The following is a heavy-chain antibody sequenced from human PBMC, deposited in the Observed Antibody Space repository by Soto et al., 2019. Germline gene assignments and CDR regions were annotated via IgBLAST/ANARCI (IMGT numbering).Heavy chain of an antibody. J-gene: IGHJ4*02. D-gene: IGHD5-12*01. V-gene: IGHV3-30*18. CDR2: ISYDGSNK. CDR1: GFTFSSYG. CDR3: AKAPYSGYEIDY. Sequence: QVKLVESGGGVVRPGRSLRLSCAASGFTFSSYGLHWVRQAQGKGLEWVAVISYDGSNKYYADSVKGRFTISRDNSKNTLYLQMNSLRAEDTAVYYCAKAPYSGYEIDYWGQGTLVTVSS.